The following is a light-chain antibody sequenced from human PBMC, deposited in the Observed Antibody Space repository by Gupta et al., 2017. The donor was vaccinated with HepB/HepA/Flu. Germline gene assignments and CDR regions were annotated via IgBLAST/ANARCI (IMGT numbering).Light chain of an antibody. V-gene: IGKV3-15*01. CDR1: QSVSGN. J-gene: IGKJ1*01. CDR2: GAS. CDR3: QQYDNWA. Sequence: EIVMTQSPATLSVSPGERATLSCRASQSVSGNLAWYQQKRGQPPRLLIYGASTRATGIPARFSGSGYGTEFTLTSSGLQSEDFEVYYCQQYDNWAFGQGTKVEIK.